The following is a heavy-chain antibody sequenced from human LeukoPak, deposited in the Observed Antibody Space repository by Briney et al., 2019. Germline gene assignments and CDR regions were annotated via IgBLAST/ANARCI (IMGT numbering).Heavy chain of an antibody. D-gene: IGHD7-27*01. CDR3: ARDSPTGAKDI. V-gene: IGHV3-53*04. CDR2: IYSGGST. CDR1: GFTVSSNY. Sequence: GGSLRLSCAASGFTVSSNYMSWVRQAPGKGLEWVSVIYSGGSTYYADSVKGRFTISRHNSKNTLYLQINSLRAEHTAVYYCARDSPTGAKDIWGQGTMVTVSS. J-gene: IGHJ3*02.